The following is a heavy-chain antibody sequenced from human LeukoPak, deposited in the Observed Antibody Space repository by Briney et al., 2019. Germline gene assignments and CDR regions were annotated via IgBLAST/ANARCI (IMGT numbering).Heavy chain of an antibody. V-gene: IGHV3-23*01. D-gene: IGHD4-17*01. Sequence: GGSLRLSCAASGFTFSSYAMSWVRQDPGKGLEWVSSISGSGGSTYYADSVKGRLTISRDNSKNTLFLQMNSLRVEDTAVYYCAKYYGDYYYFYMDVWGKGTTVTVSS. J-gene: IGHJ6*03. CDR1: GFTFSSYA. CDR2: ISGSGGST. CDR3: AKYYGDYYYFYMDV.